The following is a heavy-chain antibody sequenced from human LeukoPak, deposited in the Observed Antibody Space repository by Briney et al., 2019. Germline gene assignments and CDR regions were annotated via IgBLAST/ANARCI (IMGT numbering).Heavy chain of an antibody. Sequence: GGSLRLSCAGSGFNFNNYWMSWVRQAPGKGLECVANIKQDGSEIYFVDPVKGRFTISRDNAKSSLYLQMSSLRGEDTAVYYCARARYGSGGYFFDFWGQGTLVTVSS. CDR3: ARARYGSGGYFFDF. V-gene: IGHV3-7*04. CDR1: GFNFNNYW. J-gene: IGHJ4*02. CDR2: IKQDGSEI. D-gene: IGHD3-10*01.